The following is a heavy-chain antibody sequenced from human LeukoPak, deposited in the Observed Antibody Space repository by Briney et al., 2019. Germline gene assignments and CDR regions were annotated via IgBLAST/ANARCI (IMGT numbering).Heavy chain of an antibody. V-gene: IGHV1-69*13. CDR3: ARDSMVRGVIKD. J-gene: IGHJ4*02. CDR2: IIPIFGTA. D-gene: IGHD3-10*01. CDR1: GGTFSSYA. Sequence: ASVKVSCKASGGTFSSYAISWVRQAPGQGLEWMGGIIPIFGTANYAQKFQGRVTITADESTSTAYMELSSLRSEDTAVYYCARDSMVRGVIKDWGQGTLVTVSS.